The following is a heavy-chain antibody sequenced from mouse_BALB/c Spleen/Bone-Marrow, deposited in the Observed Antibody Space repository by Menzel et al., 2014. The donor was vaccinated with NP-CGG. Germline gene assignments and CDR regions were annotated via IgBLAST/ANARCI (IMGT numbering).Heavy chain of an antibody. J-gene: IGHJ2*01. CDR1: GNTFTSYW. V-gene: IGHV1-7*01. Sequence: QVQLQESGAELAKPGASVKMSCKASGNTFTSYWMHWVKQRPGQGLEWIGYINPSTGYTEYNQKFKDKATLTADKSSSTAYMQLSSLTSEDSAVYYCARSGDYGGFDYWGQGTTLTVSS. D-gene: IGHD2-4*01. CDR3: ARSGDYGGFDY. CDR2: INPSTGYT.